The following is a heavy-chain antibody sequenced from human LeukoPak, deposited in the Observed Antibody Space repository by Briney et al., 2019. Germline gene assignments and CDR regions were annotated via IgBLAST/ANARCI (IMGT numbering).Heavy chain of an antibody. D-gene: IGHD1-26*01. CDR1: GFTFDDYA. Sequence: GGSLRLSCAASGFTFDDYAMHWVRQVPGKAPEWVSYMSADGDIIHYAESVMGRFTISRDSSKESLFLQMNSLRVEDTALYYCAKDTGRIGGYMNVWGKGTTVTVSS. V-gene: IGHV3-43D*03. CDR3: AKDTGRIGGYMNV. CDR2: MSADGDII. J-gene: IGHJ6*03.